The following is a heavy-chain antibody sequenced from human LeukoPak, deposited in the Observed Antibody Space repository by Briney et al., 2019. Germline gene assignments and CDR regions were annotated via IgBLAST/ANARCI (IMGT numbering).Heavy chain of an antibody. J-gene: IGHJ4*02. CDR2: INWNGGST. CDR3: AREGRYYDSSGYFDY. Sequence: GGSLRLSCAASGFTFDDYGMSWVRQAPGKGLEWVSGINWNGGSTGYADSVKGRFTISRDNAKNSLYLQMNSLRAEDTALYYCAREGRYYDSSGYFDYWGQGTLVTVSS. V-gene: IGHV3-20*04. D-gene: IGHD3-22*01. CDR1: GFTFDDYG.